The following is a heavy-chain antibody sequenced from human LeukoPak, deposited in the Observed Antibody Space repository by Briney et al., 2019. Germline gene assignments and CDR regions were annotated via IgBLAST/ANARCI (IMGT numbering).Heavy chain of an antibody. CDR1: GGSISSGSYY. J-gene: IGHJ4*02. CDR2: IYYSGST. CDR3: ARDISEWIQILGTFDY. Sequence: SETLSLTCTVSGGSISSGSYYWSWIRQPAGKGLEWIGSIYYSGSTYYNPSLKSRVTISVDTSKNQFSLKLSSVTAADTAVYYCARDISEWIQILGTFDYWGQGTLVTVSS. D-gene: IGHD5-18*01. V-gene: IGHV4-39*07.